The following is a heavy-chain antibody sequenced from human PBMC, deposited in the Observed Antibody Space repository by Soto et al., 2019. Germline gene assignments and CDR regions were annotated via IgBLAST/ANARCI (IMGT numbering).Heavy chain of an antibody. CDR1: GYTFTGYY. V-gene: IGHV1-2*02. CDR3: ESDLGGMSRNNWYFDL. D-gene: IGHD3-16*01. Sequence: QVQLVQSGAEVKKPGASVKVSCKASGYTFTGYYMHWVRQAPGQGLEWMGWINPNRGGANHAQKFQGRVTMTSDTSISTAYIELSRLRSDDTAVYYCESDLGGMSRNNWYFDLCCRGTLVTVS. CDR2: INPNRGGA. J-gene: IGHJ2*01.